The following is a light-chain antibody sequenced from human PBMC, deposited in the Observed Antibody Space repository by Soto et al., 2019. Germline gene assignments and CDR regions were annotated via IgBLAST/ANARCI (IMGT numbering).Light chain of an antibody. CDR2: DDS. Sequence: QSVLTQPASLSAPPGEKVTISCSGRGSNIGRNYVSWYRQFPGTAPQLLIYDDSKRHSGVPDRLSGSRYGTSASLAIAGLQPGDEAVYYCSSYTSSSTLVFGTGTKLTVL. V-gene: IGLV1-51*01. CDR3: SSYTSSSTLV. J-gene: IGLJ1*01. CDR1: GSNIGRNY.